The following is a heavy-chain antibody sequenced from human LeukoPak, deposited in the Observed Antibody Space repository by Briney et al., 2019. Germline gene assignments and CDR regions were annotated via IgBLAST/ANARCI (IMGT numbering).Heavy chain of an antibody. Sequence: GGSLRLSCVASAFTFSNYWMSWVRQAPGKGLEWVANIIPDGSEKYYVDSVKGRFTISRDNPKNSLYLQISSLRAEDSAVYYCAGLAHNAWYAIDYWGQGTLVTVSS. V-gene: IGHV3-7*01. D-gene: IGHD6-13*01. J-gene: IGHJ4*02. CDR1: AFTFSNYW. CDR3: AGLAHNAWYAIDY. CDR2: IIPDGSEK.